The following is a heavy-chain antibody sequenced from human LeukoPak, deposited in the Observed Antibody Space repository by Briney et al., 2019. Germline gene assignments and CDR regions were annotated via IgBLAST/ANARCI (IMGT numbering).Heavy chain of an antibody. J-gene: IGHJ4*02. CDR1: GFTFSSYS. CDR3: ARHLSGITGYTYGRGIDY. D-gene: IGHD5-18*01. V-gene: IGHV3-7*01. Sequence: PGGSLRLSCAASGFTFSSYSMSWVRQAPGKGLEWVATIKPDGRDTYYVDSVKGRFTISRDNAKKSLYLQMNSLRAEDTAVYYCARHLSGITGYTYGRGIDYWGQGTLLTVSS. CDR2: IKPDGRDT.